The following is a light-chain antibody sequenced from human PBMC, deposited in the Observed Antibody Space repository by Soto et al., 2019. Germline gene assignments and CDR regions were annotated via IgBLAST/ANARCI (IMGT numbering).Light chain of an antibody. V-gene: IGLV2-14*03. CDR3: SSYTSTTTNV. CDR1: SSDVGGFNS. CDR2: DVV. Sequence: SALTQPASVSGSPGQSITISCTGTSSDVGGFNSVSWYQLRPGTAPKLILYDVVDRPSGVSYRFSGSKSGNTASLTISGLQAADEADYFCSSYTSTTTNVFGSGTKVTVL. J-gene: IGLJ1*01.